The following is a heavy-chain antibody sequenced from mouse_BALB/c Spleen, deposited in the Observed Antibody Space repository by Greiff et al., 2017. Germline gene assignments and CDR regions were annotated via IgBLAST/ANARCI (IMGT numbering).Heavy chain of an antibody. D-gene: IGHD1-2*01. J-gene: IGHJ4*01. CDR1: GFTFSSYT. CDR2: ISNGGGST. V-gene: IGHV5-12-2*01. Sequence: EVKLVESGGGLVQPGGSLKLSCAASGFTFSSYTMSWVRQTPEKRLEWVAYISNGGGSTYYPDTVKGRFTISRDNAKNTLYLQMSSLKSEDTAMYYCARGRLPSYAMDYWGQGTSVTVSS. CDR3: ARGRLPSYAMDY.